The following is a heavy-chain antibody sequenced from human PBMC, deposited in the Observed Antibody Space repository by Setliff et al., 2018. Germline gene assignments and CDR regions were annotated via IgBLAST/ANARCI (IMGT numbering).Heavy chain of an antibody. J-gene: IGHJ4*02. CDR3: ARINFYVSSGYYYAPDF. D-gene: IGHD3-22*01. V-gene: IGHV1-18*01. CDR2: INNYNMNT. CDR1: GYTFTNYG. Sequence: ASVKVSCKASGYTFTNYGINWVRQAPGQGLEWMGWINNYNMNTTYSQKFLDRVTMTTDTSATTAYMELKNLRSDDTAVYYCARINFYVSSGYYYAPDFWGQGTLVTVSS.